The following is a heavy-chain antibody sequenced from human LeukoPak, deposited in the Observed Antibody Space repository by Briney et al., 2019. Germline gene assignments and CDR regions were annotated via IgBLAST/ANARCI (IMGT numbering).Heavy chain of an antibody. Sequence: ASVTVSCTASGYTFTSYAMHWVRQAPGQRLEWMGWINAGNGNTKYSQKFQSRVTITRDTSASTAYMELSSLRSEDTAVYYCARDSPYYYDSSGYYGLYYYYGMDVWGQGTTVTVSS. CDR3: ARDSPYYYDSSGYYGLYYYYGMDV. D-gene: IGHD3-22*01. CDR2: INAGNGNT. V-gene: IGHV1-3*01. J-gene: IGHJ6*02. CDR1: GYTFTSYA.